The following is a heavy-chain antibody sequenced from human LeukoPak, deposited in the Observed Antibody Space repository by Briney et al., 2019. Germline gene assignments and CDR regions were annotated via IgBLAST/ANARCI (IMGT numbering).Heavy chain of an antibody. Sequence: PSETLSLTCAVYGGSFSGYYWSWIRQPPGKGLEWIGEINHSGSTNYNPSLKSRVTISLDTSKNQFSLKLSSVTAADTAVYYCARDRGGSSWYNWYDAWGQGTLVTVSS. V-gene: IGHV4-34*01. J-gene: IGHJ5*02. CDR1: GGSFSGYY. CDR2: INHSGST. D-gene: IGHD6-13*01. CDR3: ARDRGGSSWYNWYDA.